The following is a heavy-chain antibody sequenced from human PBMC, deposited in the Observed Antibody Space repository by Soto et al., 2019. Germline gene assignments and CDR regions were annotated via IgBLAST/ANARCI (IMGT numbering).Heavy chain of an antibody. CDR2: INQDGSEK. CDR1: GFTFSSYW. CDR3: ARELMVGPAEYFQH. V-gene: IGHV3-7*01. Sequence: PGGSLRLSCAVSGFTFSSYWMSWVRQTPGKGLEWVANINQDGSEKYYVDSVKGRFPISRDNAKNSLYLQMNSLRAEDTAVYYCARELMVGPAEYFQHWGQGTLVTVSS. D-gene: IGHD2-8*01. J-gene: IGHJ1*01.